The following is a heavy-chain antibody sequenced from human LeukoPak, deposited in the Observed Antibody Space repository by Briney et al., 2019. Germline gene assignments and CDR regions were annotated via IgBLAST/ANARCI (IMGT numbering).Heavy chain of an antibody. J-gene: IGHJ4*01. CDR1: GFTFSSYS. D-gene: IGHD5-18*01. CDR2: ISSSSYI. Sequence: NPGGSLRLSCAASGFTFSSYSMNWVRQAPGKGLEWVSSISSSSYIYYADSVKGRFTISRDNAKNSLYLQMNSLRAEDTAVYYCARDGTAMAGMGFDYWGHGTLVTVSS. CDR3: ARDGTAMAGMGFDY. V-gene: IGHV3-21*01.